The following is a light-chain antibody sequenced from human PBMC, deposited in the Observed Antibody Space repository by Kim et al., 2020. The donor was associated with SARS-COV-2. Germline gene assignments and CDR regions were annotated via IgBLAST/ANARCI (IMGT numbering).Light chain of an antibody. CDR1: SGSVGSNY. Sequence: NFMLTQPHSVSESPGKTVTISCTRSSGSVGSNYVQWYQQRPGSSPTTVIYEDNQRPSGFPDRFSGSIDTSSNSASLTISGLTTEDEADYYCQSYDNNNPFIFGAGTKVTVL. J-gene: IGLJ1*01. V-gene: IGLV6-57*01. CDR3: QSYDNNNPFI. CDR2: EDN.